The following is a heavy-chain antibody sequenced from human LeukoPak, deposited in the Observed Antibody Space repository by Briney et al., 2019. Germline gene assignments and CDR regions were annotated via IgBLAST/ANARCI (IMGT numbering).Heavy chain of an antibody. CDR1: GFIFSSYA. Sequence: GGSLRLSCAASGFIFSSYAMNWVRQAPGKGLEWVAVISGGGSTTIYADSVKGRFTISRDDSKKTLYLQMNSLRAEDTAVYYCTKAKVSSLTYFDWFSWNWGQGSLVTVSS. J-gene: IGHJ4*02. V-gene: IGHV3-23*01. D-gene: IGHD3-9*01. CDR2: ISGGGSTT. CDR3: TKAKVSSLTYFDWFSWN.